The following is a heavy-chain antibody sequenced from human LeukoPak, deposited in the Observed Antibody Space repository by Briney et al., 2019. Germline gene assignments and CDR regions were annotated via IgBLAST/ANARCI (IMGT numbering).Heavy chain of an antibody. D-gene: IGHD3-10*01. CDR3: ARDGYASGSHDY. CDR1: GFTFSSYG. Sequence: GGSLRLSCAASGFTFSSYGMHWVGQAPGKGLEWVAVISYDGSNKYYADSVKGRFTISRDNSKNTLYLQMNSLRAEDTAVYYCARDGYASGSHDYWGQGTLVTVSS. CDR2: ISYDGSNK. V-gene: IGHV3-30*03. J-gene: IGHJ4*02.